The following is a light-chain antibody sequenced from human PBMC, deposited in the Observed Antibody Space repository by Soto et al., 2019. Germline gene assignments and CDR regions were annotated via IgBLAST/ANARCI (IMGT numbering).Light chain of an antibody. CDR3: ASYRSSTTRVV. J-gene: IGLJ1*01. V-gene: IGLV2-14*01. Sequence: QSALTQPASVSGSPGQSITISCTGTSRDIGNYNYVSWYQHHPGKAPNLMIYEVTSRPSGVSDRFSGSKSGMTASLTISGLQAEDESYDFCASYRSSTTRVVFRSGT. CDR2: EVT. CDR1: SRDIGNYNY.